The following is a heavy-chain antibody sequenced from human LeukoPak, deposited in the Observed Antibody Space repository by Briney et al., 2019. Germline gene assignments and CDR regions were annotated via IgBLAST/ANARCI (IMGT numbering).Heavy chain of an antibody. CDR2: INPSGGST. D-gene: IGHD6-13*01. CDR3: ARARSSWRFDY. V-gene: IGHV1-46*01. Sequence: ASVRVSCKASGYTFTSYYIHWVRQAPGQGLEWMGKINPSGGSTSYAQKFQGRVNMTRGTSTSTVYMELSSLRSEDTAVYYCARARSSWRFDYWGQGTLVTVSS. J-gene: IGHJ4*02. CDR1: GYTFTSYY.